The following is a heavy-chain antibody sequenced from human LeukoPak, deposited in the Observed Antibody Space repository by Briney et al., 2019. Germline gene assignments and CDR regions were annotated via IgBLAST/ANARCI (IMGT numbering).Heavy chain of an antibody. Sequence: SETLSLTCAVYGGSFSGYYWSWIRQPPGEGLEWIGEINHSGSTNYNPSLKSRVTISVDTSKNQFSLKLSSVTAADTAVYYCARGRWQQPAQRRSSYMDVWGKGTTVTVSS. CDR3: ARGRWQQPAQRRSSYMDV. V-gene: IGHV4-34*01. D-gene: IGHD6-13*01. CDR1: GGSFSGYY. CDR2: INHSGST. J-gene: IGHJ6*03.